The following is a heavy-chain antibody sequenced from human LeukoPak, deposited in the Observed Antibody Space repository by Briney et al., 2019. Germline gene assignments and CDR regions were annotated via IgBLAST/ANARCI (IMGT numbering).Heavy chain of an antibody. CDR1: GGSFSGYY. V-gene: IGHV4-34*01. J-gene: IGHJ4*02. D-gene: IGHD3-22*01. CDR2: INHSGST. CDR3: ARAVLDSSGYYYEYYFDY. Sequence: SETLSLTCAVYGGSFSGYYWSWIRQPPGKGLEWIGEINHSGSTNYNPSLKSRVTISVETSKNQFSLKLSSVTAADTAVYYCARAVLDSSGYYYEYYFDYWGQGTLVTVSS.